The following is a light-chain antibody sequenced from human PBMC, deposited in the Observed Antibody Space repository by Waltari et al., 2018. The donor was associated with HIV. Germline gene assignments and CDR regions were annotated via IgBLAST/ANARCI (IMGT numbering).Light chain of an antibody. CDR3: QQYNTFSPYT. J-gene: IGKJ2*01. CDR2: KTS. Sequence: DIQMTQSPSTLSASVGDSVTITCRASQSISSWLAWYQQKPGKAPKLLIFKTSSLENGVPSRFRGRGSGTEFTLTISGLQPEDFATCYCQQYNTFSPYTFGQGTKLEIK. CDR1: QSISSW. V-gene: IGKV1-5*03.